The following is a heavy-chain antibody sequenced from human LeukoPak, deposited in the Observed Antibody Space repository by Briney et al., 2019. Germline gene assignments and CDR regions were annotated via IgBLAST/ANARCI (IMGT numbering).Heavy chain of an antibody. Sequence: SETLSLTCTVSGGSISSYSWSWIRRPPGKGLEWIGYIYYSGSTNYNPSLKSRVTMSVDTSKNQFSLKLSSVTAADTAVYYCARVRGRYYFDYWGQGTLVTVSS. CDR3: ARVRGRYYFDY. CDR2: IYYSGST. D-gene: IGHD3-10*01. CDR1: GGSISSYS. J-gene: IGHJ4*02. V-gene: IGHV4-59*12.